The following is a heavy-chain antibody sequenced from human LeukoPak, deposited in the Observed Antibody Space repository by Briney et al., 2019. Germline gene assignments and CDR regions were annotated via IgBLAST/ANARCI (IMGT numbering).Heavy chain of an antibody. J-gene: IGHJ4*02. CDR1: GYTFTSYY. Sequence: ASVKVSCKASGYTFTSYYMHWVRQAPGQGLEWMGIINPSGGSTSYAQKLQGRVTMTRDMSTSTVYMELSSLRSEDTAVYYCARRDYDSSGYYYGSFDYWGQGTLVTVSS. CDR2: INPSGGST. D-gene: IGHD3-22*01. CDR3: ARRDYDSSGYYYGSFDY. V-gene: IGHV1-46*01.